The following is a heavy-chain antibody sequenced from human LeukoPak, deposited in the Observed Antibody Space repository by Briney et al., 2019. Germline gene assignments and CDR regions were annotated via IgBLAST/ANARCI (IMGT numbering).Heavy chain of an antibody. D-gene: IGHD2-2*01. CDR1: GYTFTSYG. V-gene: IGHV1-18*01. CDR2: ISAYNGNT. Sequence: GGSLRLSCAASGYTFTSYGISWVRQAPGQGLEWMGWISAYNGNTNYAQKLQGRVTMTTDTSTSTAYMELRSLRSDDTAVYYCARVQTRGDIVVVPAAPNDYWGQGTLVTVSS. CDR3: ARVQTRGDIVVVPAAPNDY. J-gene: IGHJ4*02.